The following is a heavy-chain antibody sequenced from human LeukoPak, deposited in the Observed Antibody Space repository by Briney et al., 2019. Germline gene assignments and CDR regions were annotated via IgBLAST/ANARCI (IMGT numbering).Heavy chain of an antibody. Sequence: GGSLRLSCAASGFTFSDYYMSWIRQAPGRGLEWVSYISSSGSTIYYADSVKGRFTISRDNAKNSLYLQMNSLRAEDTAVYYCARASVAGKTFDYWGQGTLVTVSS. V-gene: IGHV3-11*01. D-gene: IGHD6-19*01. J-gene: IGHJ4*02. CDR2: ISSSGSTI. CDR3: ARASVAGKTFDY. CDR1: GFTFSDYY.